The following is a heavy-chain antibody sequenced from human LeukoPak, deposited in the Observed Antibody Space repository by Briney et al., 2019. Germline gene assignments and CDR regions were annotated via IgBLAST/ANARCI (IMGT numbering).Heavy chain of an antibody. Sequence: SETLSLTCTVSGGSISSYYWSWIRQPPGKGLEWIGYIYYSGSTNYNPSLKSRVTISVDTSKNQFSLKLSSVTAADTAVYYCARAVGLLDAFDIWGQGTMVTVSS. V-gene: IGHV4-59*01. J-gene: IGHJ3*02. CDR2: IYYSGST. CDR1: GGSISSYY. CDR3: ARAVGLLDAFDI. D-gene: IGHD2-15*01.